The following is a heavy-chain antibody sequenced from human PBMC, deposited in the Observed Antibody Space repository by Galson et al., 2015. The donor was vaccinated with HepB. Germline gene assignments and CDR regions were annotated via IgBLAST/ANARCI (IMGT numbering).Heavy chain of an antibody. J-gene: IGHJ4*02. D-gene: IGHD6-25*01. Sequence: SLRLSCAGSGFIFSSYAMNWVRQAPGRGLEWVSAISGSGGSTYYADSVKGRFTISRDNSKNTLYLQMNSLRAEDTAVYYCARDDARLFDYWGQGTLVTVSS. CDR2: ISGSGGST. V-gene: IGHV3-23*01. CDR3: ARDDARLFDY. CDR1: GFIFSSYA.